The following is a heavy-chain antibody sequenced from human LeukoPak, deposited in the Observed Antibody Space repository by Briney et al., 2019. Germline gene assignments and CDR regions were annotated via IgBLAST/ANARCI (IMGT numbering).Heavy chain of an antibody. CDR3: AKDVWVVPAASYYYYGMDV. D-gene: IGHD2-2*01. CDR2: IRYDGSNK. V-gene: IGHV3-30*02. Sequence: GGSLRLSCAASGFTFSSYGMHWVRQAPGKGLEWVAFIRYDGSNKYYADSVKGRFTISRDNSKNTLYLQMNSLRAEDTAVYYCAKDVWVVPAASYYYYGMDVRGQGTTVTVSS. J-gene: IGHJ6*02. CDR1: GFTFSSYG.